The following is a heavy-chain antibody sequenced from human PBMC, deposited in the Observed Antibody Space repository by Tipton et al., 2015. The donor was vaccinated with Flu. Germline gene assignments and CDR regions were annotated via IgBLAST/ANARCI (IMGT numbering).Heavy chain of an antibody. CDR3: ARVGLLTVFGPLTPSHFDP. D-gene: IGHD3-3*01. V-gene: IGHV4-39*07. CDR2: MYHNGGT. Sequence: GSLRLSCTVSGATISSTSYFWGWIRQPPGKGLEWVGTMYHNGGTYFNPYLQSRVSMAVDTSKNQFSLKLKSVTAADTAVYYCARVGLLTVFGPLTPSHFDPWGQVTLVTVSS. J-gene: IGHJ5*02. CDR1: GATISSTSYF.